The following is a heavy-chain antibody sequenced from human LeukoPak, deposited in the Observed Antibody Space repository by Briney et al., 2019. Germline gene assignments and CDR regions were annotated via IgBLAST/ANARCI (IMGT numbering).Heavy chain of an antibody. D-gene: IGHD2-8*01. J-gene: IGHJ4*02. Sequence: ASVTVSCKASGYTFTSYGISWVRQAPGQGLEWMGWISAYNGNTNYAQKLQGRVTMTTDTSTSTAYMELGSLRSDDTAVYYCARGSKGRRLGDIVLMVYATSVDYWGQGTLVTVSS. CDR3: ARGSKGRRLGDIVLMVYATSVDY. CDR1: GYTFTSYG. V-gene: IGHV1-18*01. CDR2: ISAYNGNT.